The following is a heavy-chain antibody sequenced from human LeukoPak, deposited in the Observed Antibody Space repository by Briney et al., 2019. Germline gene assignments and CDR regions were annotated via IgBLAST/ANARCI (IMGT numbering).Heavy chain of an antibody. J-gene: IGHJ6*03. CDR2: ISYDGSNK. D-gene: IGHD4-17*01. CDR1: GFTFSSYG. V-gene: IGHV3-30*03. Sequence: PGRSLRLSCAASGFTFSSYGMHWVRQAPGKGLEWVAVISYDGSNKYYADSVKGRFTISRDNSKNTLYLQMNSLRAEDTAVYYCATSSYGDYFHYYYYMDVWGKGTTVTVSS. CDR3: ATSSYGDYFHYYYYMDV.